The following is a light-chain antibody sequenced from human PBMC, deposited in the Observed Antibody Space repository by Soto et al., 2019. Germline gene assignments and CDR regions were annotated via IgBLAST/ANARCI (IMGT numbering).Light chain of an antibody. CDR1: QSISNW. CDR3: HQYDSYSSE. CDR2: DAS. Sequence: DIQMTQSPSTLSASVGDRVTITCGASQSISNWLAWYQQKPGKAPNLLIYDASSLESGVPSRFSGSGSGTEFTLTISSLQPDDFATYYCHQYDSYSSEFGQGTKVDIK. J-gene: IGKJ1*01. V-gene: IGKV1-5*01.